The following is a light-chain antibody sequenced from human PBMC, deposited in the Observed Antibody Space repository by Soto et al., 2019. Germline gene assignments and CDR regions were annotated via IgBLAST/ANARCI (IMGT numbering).Light chain of an antibody. V-gene: IGKV3-15*01. CDR2: GAS. J-gene: IGKJ1*01. CDR1: QSVSNN. Sequence: EVVFTQSPATLSLSPGERATLSCRASQSVSNNYLAWYQQKPGQAPRLLIYGASTRATGIPARFSGSGSGTEFTLTISSLQSEDFAVYYCQQYNNWPPWTFGRGTKVDIK. CDR3: QQYNNWPPWT.